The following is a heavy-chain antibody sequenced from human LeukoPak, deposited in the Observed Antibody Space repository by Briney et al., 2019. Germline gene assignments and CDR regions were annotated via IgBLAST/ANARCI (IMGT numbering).Heavy chain of an antibody. D-gene: IGHD3-10*02. V-gene: IGHV3-48*04. CDR1: GFTFSSYG. CDR3: AELGITMIGSV. J-gene: IGHJ6*04. Sequence: GGSLRLSCAASGFTFSSYGMTWVRQAPGKGLEWVSYISSSSSTIYYADSVKGRFTISRDNAKNSLYLQMNSLRAEDTAVYYCAELGITMIGSVWGKGTTVTISS. CDR2: ISSSSSTI.